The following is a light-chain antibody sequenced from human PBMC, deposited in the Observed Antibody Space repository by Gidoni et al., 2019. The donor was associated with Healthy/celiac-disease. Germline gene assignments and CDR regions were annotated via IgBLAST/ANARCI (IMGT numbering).Light chain of an antibody. J-gene: IGLJ3*02. V-gene: IGLV3-25*02. CDR2: KDS. CDR1: ALPKQY. CDR3: QSADSSGTDEV. Sequence: SYELTRPPSVSVSPGQTARITCSGDALPKQYAYWYQQKPGQAPVLVIYKDSERPSGIPERFSGSSSGTTVTLTISGVQAEDEADYYCQSADSSGTDEVFGGGTKLTVL.